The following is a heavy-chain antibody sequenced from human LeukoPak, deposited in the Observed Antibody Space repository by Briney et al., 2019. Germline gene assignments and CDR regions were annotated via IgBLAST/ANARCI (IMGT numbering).Heavy chain of an antibody. CDR3: ARGSVYYGFWSGYYSY. V-gene: IGHV4-34*01. CDR2: INHSGST. D-gene: IGHD3-3*01. Sequence: SETLSLTCAVYGGSFSGYYWSWIRQPPGKGLEWIGEINHSGSTNYNPSRKSRVTISVDTSKNQFSLKLSSVTAADTAVYYCARGSVYYGFWSGYYSYWGQGTLVTVSS. J-gene: IGHJ4*02. CDR1: GGSFSGYY.